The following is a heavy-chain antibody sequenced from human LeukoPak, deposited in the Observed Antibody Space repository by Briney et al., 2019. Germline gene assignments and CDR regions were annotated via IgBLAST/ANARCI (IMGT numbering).Heavy chain of an antibody. V-gene: IGHV3-66*01. J-gene: IGHJ5*02. CDR1: GFTVSSNY. Sequence: GGSLRLSCAASGFTVSSNYMSWVRQAPGKGLEWVSVIYSGGSTYYADSVKGRFTLSRDNSKNTLYLQMNSLRAEDTAVYYCARVYASGWFDPWGQGTLVTVSS. CDR3: ARVYASGWFDP. D-gene: IGHD2-8*01. CDR2: IYSGGST.